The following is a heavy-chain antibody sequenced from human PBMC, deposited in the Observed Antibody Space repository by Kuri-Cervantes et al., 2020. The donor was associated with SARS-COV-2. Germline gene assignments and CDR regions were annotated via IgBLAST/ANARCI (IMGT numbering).Heavy chain of an antibody. CDR2: IYYSGST. V-gene: IGHV4-59*11. CDR3: ARDQFSGSYFLARWFDP. D-gene: IGHD1-26*01. Sequence: SETLSLTCTVSGGSISSHYWGWIRQPPGKGLEWIGYIYYSGSTNYNPSLKSRVTISVDTSKNQFSLKLSSVTAADTAVYYCARDQFSGSYFLARWFDPWGQGTLVTVSS. CDR1: GGSISSHY. J-gene: IGHJ5*02.